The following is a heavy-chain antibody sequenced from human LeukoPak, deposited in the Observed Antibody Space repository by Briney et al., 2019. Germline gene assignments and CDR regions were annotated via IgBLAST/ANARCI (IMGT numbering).Heavy chain of an antibody. CDR2: INHGGST. CDR1: GGSFSGFY. J-gene: IGHJ5*02. D-gene: IGHD2-15*01. V-gene: IGHV4-34*01. Sequence: WQTLSLTCAVYGGSFSGFYWSWIRQPPGKGLEWSGEINHGGSTNYNPSLKSGVTISVDTSKNHFSPKLSSVTAADTAVYYCARRDIFCSGDSCYPQGWLDPWGQRTLVTVSS. CDR3: ARRDIFCSGDSCYPQGWLDP.